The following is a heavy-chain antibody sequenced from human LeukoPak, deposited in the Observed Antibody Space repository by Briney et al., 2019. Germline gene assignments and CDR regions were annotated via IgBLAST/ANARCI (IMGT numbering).Heavy chain of an antibody. CDR3: ARGGQYSSSGFDY. J-gene: IGHJ4*02. D-gene: IGHD6-6*01. CDR1: GFTFSSYA. CDR2: ISGSGGST. Sequence: PGGSLRLSCAASGFTFSSYAMSWVRQAPGKGLEWVSAISGSGGSTYYADSVKGRFTISRDNSKNTLYLQMNSLRAEDTAVYYCARGGQYSSSGFDYWGEGTLVTVSS. V-gene: IGHV3-23*01.